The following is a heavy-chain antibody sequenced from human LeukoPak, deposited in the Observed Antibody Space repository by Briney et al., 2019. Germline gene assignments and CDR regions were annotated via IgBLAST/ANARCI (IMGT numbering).Heavy chain of an antibody. V-gene: IGHV1-18*01. J-gene: IGHJ4*02. CDR2: ISAYNGNT. D-gene: IGHD2-15*01. Sequence: ASVKVSCKASGYTFTSYGISWVRQAPGQGLEWIGWISAYNGNTNYAQKLQGRVTMTTDTSTSTAYMELRSLRSDDTAVYYCARDRYCSGGSCYSSVFVYWGQGTLVTVSS. CDR3: ARDRYCSGGSCYSSVFVY. CDR1: GYTFTSYG.